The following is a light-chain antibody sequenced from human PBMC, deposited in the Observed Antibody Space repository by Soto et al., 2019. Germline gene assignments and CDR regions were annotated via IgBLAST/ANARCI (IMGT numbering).Light chain of an antibody. CDR1: RGLGTN. CDR2: AAS. Sequence: ETLMTRTPSAVSVSRQERGRYYCMASRGLGTNLAWYQQRPGQAPRLLIYAASPRATGVPARFSGSGSETELTMTSTTLKSEDLAVYYCPQYTHWPLSFGVRTKVDI. V-gene: IGKV3-15*01. J-gene: IGKJ4*01. CDR3: PQYTHWPLS.